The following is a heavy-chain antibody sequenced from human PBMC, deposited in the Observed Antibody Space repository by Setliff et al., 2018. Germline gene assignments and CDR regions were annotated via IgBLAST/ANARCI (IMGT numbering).Heavy chain of an antibody. D-gene: IGHD3-10*01. Sequence: GGSLRLSCAASGFTFNTYNFNWVRQAPGKGLEWVSTFSGSGVDTYYADSVKGRFTISRDYSKNTLFLQMNSLRAEDTAVYYCAKDLAHYYGSGSSPIDYWGQGTLVTVSS. CDR2: FSGSGVDT. CDR1: GFTFNTYN. CDR3: AKDLAHYYGSGSSPIDY. V-gene: IGHV3-23*01. J-gene: IGHJ4*02.